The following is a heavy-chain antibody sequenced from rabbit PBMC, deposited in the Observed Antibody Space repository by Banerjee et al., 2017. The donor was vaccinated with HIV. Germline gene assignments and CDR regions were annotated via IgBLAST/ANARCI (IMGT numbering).Heavy chain of an antibody. J-gene: IGHJ4*01. CDR3: ARGDRYDDYGDYLNL. CDR1: GIDFSDYYS. D-gene: IGHD2-1*01. Sequence: QSLEESGGGLVQPEGSLTLTCKASGIDFSDYYSVCWVRQAPGKGLELVACIVTSSGAKTGWVNGRFTISRSTSLNTVDLKMTSLTVADTATYFCARGDRYDDYGDYLNLWGPGTLVTVS. CDR2: IVTSSGA. V-gene: IGHV1S43*01.